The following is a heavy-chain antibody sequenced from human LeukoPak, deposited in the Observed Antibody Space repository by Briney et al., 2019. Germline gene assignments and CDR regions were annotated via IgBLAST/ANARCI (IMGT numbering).Heavy chain of an antibody. D-gene: IGHD6-19*01. J-gene: IGHJ4*02. Sequence: SETLSLTCTVSGGSISSYYWSWIRQPPGKGLEWIGYIYYSGSTNYNPSLKSRVTISVDTSKNQFSLKLSSVTAADTAVYYCARAGAVAGPVDYWGQGTLVTVSS. V-gene: IGHV4-59*01. CDR3: ARAGAVAGPVDY. CDR1: GGSISSYY. CDR2: IYYSGST.